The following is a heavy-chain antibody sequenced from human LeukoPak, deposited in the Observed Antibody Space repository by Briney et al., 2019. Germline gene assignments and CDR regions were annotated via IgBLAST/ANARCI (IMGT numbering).Heavy chain of an antibody. CDR2: IWHDGSHD. D-gene: IGHD3-16*01. V-gene: IGHV3-33*01. J-gene: IGHJ6*04. Sequence: PGGSLRLSCAASGFTFSGYGIHWVRQAPGKGLEWVAMIWHDGSHDYYADSVRGRLTISRDTSKNTMVLQIYSLRVDDTAVYYCARGDYVSGTYMDVWGNGTTVTVSS. CDR1: GFTFSGYG. CDR3: ARGDYVSGTYMDV.